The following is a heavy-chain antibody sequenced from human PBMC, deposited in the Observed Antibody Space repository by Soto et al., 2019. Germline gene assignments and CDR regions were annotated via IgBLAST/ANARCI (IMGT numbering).Heavy chain of an antibody. CDR3: ARTREVGGPFDN. V-gene: IGHV3-72*01. CDR1: GFTFSDHY. D-gene: IGHD2-15*01. CDR2: NRIRTNSYTK. Sequence: EVQLVESGGGLVQPGGSLRLSCVASGFTFSDHYMDWVRQAPGKGLEWVGRNRIRTNSYTKEYAASVKGRFTISRDDSKNSQYLEMSSLKTEDTAVYYCARTREVGGPFDNWGQGTLVTVSS. J-gene: IGHJ4*02.